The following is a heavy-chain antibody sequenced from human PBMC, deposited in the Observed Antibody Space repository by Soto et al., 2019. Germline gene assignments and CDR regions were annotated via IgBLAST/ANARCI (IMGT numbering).Heavy chain of an antibody. CDR1: GYTFTSYG. V-gene: IGHV1-18*01. J-gene: IGHJ6*02. Sequence: QVQLVQSGAEVKKPGASVKVSCKASGYTFTSYGISWVRQAPGQGLERLGWISAYHGNTNYAQKLQLRVTITTDTSRSTAYMELRSLRSDDTAVYYCGSDFIPYQLLSRVWYYCYRMDVWGQGTTVTVSS. CDR3: GSDFIPYQLLSRVWYYCYRMDV. CDR2: ISAYHGNT. D-gene: IGHD2-2*01.